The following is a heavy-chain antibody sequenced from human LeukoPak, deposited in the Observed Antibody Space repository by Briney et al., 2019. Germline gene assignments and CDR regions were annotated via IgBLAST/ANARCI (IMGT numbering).Heavy chain of an antibody. Sequence: LSGGSLRLSCAASGFTFSNYWIHWVRQAPGKGLVWVSRISSDGSITNYADSVKGRFTISRDNAKNTLYLQMNSLRAEDTAVYYCARETRGDTVTLDYWGQGTLVTVSS. J-gene: IGHJ4*02. V-gene: IGHV3-74*01. CDR1: GFTFSNYW. CDR2: ISSDGSIT. CDR3: ARETRGDTVTLDY. D-gene: IGHD4-17*01.